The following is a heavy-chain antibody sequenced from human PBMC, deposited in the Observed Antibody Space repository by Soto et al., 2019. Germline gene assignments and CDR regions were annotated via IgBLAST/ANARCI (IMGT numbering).Heavy chain of an antibody. D-gene: IGHD1-1*01. V-gene: IGHV3-48*02. CDR2: ISGGGVPV. J-gene: IGHJ4*02. Sequence: EVQLVQSGGDLVQPGGSLRLSCKASGFTFSGYSMDWVRQAPGKGLEWIAYISGGGVPVYYADSVKGRFTISRDNAKNSLYLQFNHLRDEDTAIYYCARGRANYYFDFWGQGALVTVSS. CDR3: ARGRANYYFDF. CDR1: GFTFSGYS.